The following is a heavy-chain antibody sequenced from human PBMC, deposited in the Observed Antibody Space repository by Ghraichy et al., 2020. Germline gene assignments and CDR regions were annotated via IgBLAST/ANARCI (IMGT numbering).Heavy chain of an antibody. Sequence: SVKVSCKASGGTFSSYAISWVRQAPGQGLEWMGRIIPILGIANYAQKFQGRVTITADKSTSTAYMELSSLRSEDTAVYYCARTGIDYYYYMDVWGKGTTVTVSS. CDR1: GGTFSSYA. V-gene: IGHV1-69*04. CDR2: IIPILGIA. D-gene: IGHD1-14*01. J-gene: IGHJ6*03. CDR3: ARTGIDYYYYMDV.